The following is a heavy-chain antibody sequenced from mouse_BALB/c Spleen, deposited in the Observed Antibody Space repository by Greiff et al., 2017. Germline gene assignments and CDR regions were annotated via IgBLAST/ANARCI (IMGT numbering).Heavy chain of an antibody. CDR1: GFAFSSYD. D-gene: IGHD1-2*01. CDR3: ARRAHYYGPFAY. Sequence: VQRVESGGGLVKPGGSLKLSCAASGFAFSSYDMSWVRQTPEKRLEWVAYISSGGGSTYYPDTVKGRFTISRDNAKNTLYLQMSSLKSEDTAMYYCARRAHYYGPFAYWGQGTLVTVSA. CDR2: ISSGGGST. V-gene: IGHV5-12-1*01. J-gene: IGHJ3*01.